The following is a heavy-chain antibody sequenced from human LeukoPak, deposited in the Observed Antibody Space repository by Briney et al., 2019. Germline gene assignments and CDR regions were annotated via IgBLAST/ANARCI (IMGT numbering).Heavy chain of an antibody. CDR1: GFTFSSYA. CDR2: ISSNGGST. Sequence: GGSLRLSCSASGFTFSSYAMHWVRQVPGKGLEYVSAISSNGGSTYYADSVKGRFTISRDNSKNTLYLQMSSLRAEDTAVYYCVKTVTMYYFDYWGQGTLVTVSS. D-gene: IGHD4-17*01. CDR3: VKTVTMYYFDY. J-gene: IGHJ4*02. V-gene: IGHV3-64D*09.